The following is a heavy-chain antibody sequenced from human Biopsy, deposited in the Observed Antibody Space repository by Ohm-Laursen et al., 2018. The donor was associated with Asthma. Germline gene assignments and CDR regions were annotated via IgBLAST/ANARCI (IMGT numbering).Heavy chain of an antibody. V-gene: IGHV4-4*02. CDR1: GVSISSTNW. Sequence: TLSLTCAVSGVSISSTNWWSWVRQPPGKGLEWIGEIYHSGSTNYNPSLQSRVGISVDKSKNQFSLKVRSVTAADTAVYYCARAQDYYDSRGYYRSFDYWGQGTLVTVSS. CDR3: ARAQDYYDSRGYYRSFDY. CDR2: IYHSGST. D-gene: IGHD3-22*01. J-gene: IGHJ4*02.